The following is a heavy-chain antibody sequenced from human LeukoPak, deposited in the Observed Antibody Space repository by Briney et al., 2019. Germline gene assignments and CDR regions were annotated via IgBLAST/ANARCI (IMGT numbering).Heavy chain of an antibody. CDR3: ARSDGGYKSDY. J-gene: IGHJ4*02. Sequence: ASVKVSCKVSGYTLTELSMHWVRQAPGKGLEWMGGFDPEDGETIYAQKFQGRVTITADKSTSTAYMELSSLRSEDTAVYYCARSDGGYKSDYWGQGTLVTVSS. CDR1: GYTLTELS. V-gene: IGHV1-24*01. D-gene: IGHD5-24*01. CDR2: FDPEDGET.